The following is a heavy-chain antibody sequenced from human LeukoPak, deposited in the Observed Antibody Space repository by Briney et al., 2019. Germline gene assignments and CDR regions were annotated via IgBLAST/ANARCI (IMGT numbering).Heavy chain of an antibody. V-gene: IGHV3-66*01. CDR2: IYSGGST. CDR3: ARGSARLYYYYGMDV. D-gene: IGHD5-18*01. CDR1: GFTVSSNY. J-gene: IGHJ6*02. Sequence: GGSLRLSCAASGFTVSSNYMSWVRQAPGKGLEWVSVIYSGGSTYYADSVKGRFTISRDNSKNTLYLQMNSLRAEDTAVYYCARGSARLYYYYGMDVWGQGTTDTVPS.